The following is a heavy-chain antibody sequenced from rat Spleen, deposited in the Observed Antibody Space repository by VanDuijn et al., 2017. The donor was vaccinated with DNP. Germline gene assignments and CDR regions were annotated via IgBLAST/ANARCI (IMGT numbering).Heavy chain of an antibody. CDR1: GFTFSDCY. J-gene: IGHJ2*01. V-gene: IGHV5-20*01. D-gene: IGHD1-4*01. CDR3: ARHHWYPGIYFDY. Sequence: EVQLVESGGGLVQPGRSLKLSCAASGFTFSDCYMAWVRQAPTKGLEWVAYISYDGGSTNYGDSVKGRFTISRDNAKSSLYLQMDTLRSEDTATYYCARHHWYPGIYFDYWGQGVMVTVSS. CDR2: ISYDGGST.